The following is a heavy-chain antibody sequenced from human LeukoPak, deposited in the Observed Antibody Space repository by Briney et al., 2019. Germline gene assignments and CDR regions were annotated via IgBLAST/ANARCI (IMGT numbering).Heavy chain of an antibody. D-gene: IGHD3-22*01. J-gene: IGHJ4*02. CDR2: IYHSAST. CDR1: GGSISSGGYS. V-gene: IGHV4-30-2*01. Sequence: SESLSLTCAVSGGSISSGGYSWSWLRQPRGKGLEWIAYIYHSASTYYNPSLKSRVTISVDRSKNQFSLKLSSVTAADTAVYYCARGGDSSGSFDYWGQGTLVTVSS. CDR3: ARGGDSSGSFDY.